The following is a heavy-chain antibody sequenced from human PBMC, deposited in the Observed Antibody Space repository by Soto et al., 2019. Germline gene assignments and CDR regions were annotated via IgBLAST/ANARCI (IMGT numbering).Heavy chain of an antibody. CDR2: ISYDGSNK. CDR3: ARTRTPSDYYFYYGMDV. J-gene: IGHJ6*02. V-gene: IGHV3-30*09. Sequence: PGGSLRLSCAASGFTFSRYGMHWGRQAPGKGLEWVAVISYDGSNKYYADSVKGRFAISRDNSKNTLYVQMNSLRGEDTAVYYCARTRTPSDYYFYYGMDVWGQGTTVTVSS. CDR1: GFTFSRYG.